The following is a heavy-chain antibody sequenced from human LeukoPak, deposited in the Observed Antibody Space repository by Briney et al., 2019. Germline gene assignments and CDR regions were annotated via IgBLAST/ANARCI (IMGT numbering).Heavy chain of an antibody. CDR2: IIPIFGTA. D-gene: IGHD5-18*01. CDR1: GGTFSSYA. CDR3: ARATLGIQLWLGRNYYYYMDV. J-gene: IGHJ6*03. Sequence: GASVKVSCKASGGTFSSYAISWVRQAPGQGLEWMGGIIPIFGTANYAQKFQGRVTITTDESTSTAYMELSSLRSEDTAVYYCARATLGIQLWLGRNYYYYMDVWGKGTTVTVSS. V-gene: IGHV1-69*05.